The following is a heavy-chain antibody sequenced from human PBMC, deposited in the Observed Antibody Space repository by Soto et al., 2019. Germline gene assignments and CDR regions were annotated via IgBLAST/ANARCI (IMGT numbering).Heavy chain of an antibody. CDR1: GFTFSSYW. V-gene: IGHV3-74*02. D-gene: IGHD2-8*01. CDR3: SRVPTGKYGVWNY. CDR2: INPGGSII. Sequence: EQLVESGGGLVQTGGSLRLSCAASGFTFSSYWMHWVRQAPGKGLVWVSRINPGGSIIAYADSVKGRFTISRDNAKNTRYLQMGTLRGDDTAVYCCSRVPTGKYGVWNYWGQGTLVTVSS. J-gene: IGHJ4*02.